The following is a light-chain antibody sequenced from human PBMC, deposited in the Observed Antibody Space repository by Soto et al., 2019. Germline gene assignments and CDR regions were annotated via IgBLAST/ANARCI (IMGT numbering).Light chain of an antibody. V-gene: IGLV1-40*01. CDR1: GSSLGENA. Sequence: QSVLTQPPSVSAAPGQNVTISCSGDGSSLGENAMCWYQVLPGAAPRVLIYGNSNRPSGVPDRFSGSKSGTSASLAITGLQAEDEADYYCQSYDSSLSGVVFGGGTQLTVL. CDR3: QSYDSSLSGVV. CDR2: GNS. J-gene: IGLJ2*01.